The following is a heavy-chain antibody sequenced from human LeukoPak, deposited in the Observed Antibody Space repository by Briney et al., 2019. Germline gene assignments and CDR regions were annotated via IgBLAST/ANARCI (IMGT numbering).Heavy chain of an antibody. J-gene: IGHJ4*02. CDR1: GFTFSSYA. Sequence: PGGSLRLSCAASGFTFSSYAMHWVRQAPGKGLEYVSAISSNGGSTLYANSVKGRFTISRDNSKNTLYLQMGSLRAEDMAVYYCARVDLLGYDYWGQGTLVTASS. D-gene: IGHD1-26*01. CDR2: ISSNGGST. CDR3: ARVDLLGYDY. V-gene: IGHV3-64*01.